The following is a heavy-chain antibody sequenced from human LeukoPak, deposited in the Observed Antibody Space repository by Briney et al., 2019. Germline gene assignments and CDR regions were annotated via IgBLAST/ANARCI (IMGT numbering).Heavy chain of an antibody. CDR2: IIPILGIA. CDR1: GGTFSSYA. J-gene: IGHJ5*02. D-gene: IGHD2-15*01. CDR3: ARVECSGGNCST. V-gene: IGHV1-69*04. Sequence: GASVKVSCKASGGTFSSYAISWVRQAPGQGLEWMGRIIPILGIANYAQKFQGRVTITADKSTSTAYMELSSLRSEDTAVYYCARVECSGGNCSTWGQGTLVTVSS.